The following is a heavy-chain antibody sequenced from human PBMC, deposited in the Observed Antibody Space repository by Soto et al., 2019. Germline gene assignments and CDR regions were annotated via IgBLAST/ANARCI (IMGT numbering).Heavy chain of an antibody. CDR2: ISYDGSNK. J-gene: IGHJ3*01. V-gene: IGHV3-30-3*01. CDR3: ARGSRGAFDF. CDR1: GFTFSSYS. Sequence: PGGSLRLSCAVSGFTFSSYSMHWLRQAPGKGLEWVALISYDGSNKHYGDSVKGRFTISRDDSKNTLYLEMNSLRVEDTALYYCARGSRGAFDFWGQGTMVTVSS.